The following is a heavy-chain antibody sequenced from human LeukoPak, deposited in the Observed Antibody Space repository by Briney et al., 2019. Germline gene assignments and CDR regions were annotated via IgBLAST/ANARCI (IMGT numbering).Heavy chain of an antibody. Sequence: PGGSLRLSCAASGFTFSSYSMNWVRQAPGKGLEWVSYISSSYSTIYYADSVKGRFTISRDNAKNSLYLQMNSLRAEDTAVYYCARAPPRHYYDNTEYYFDYWGQGTLVTVSS. V-gene: IGHV3-48*04. J-gene: IGHJ4*02. CDR2: ISSSYSTI. CDR1: GFTFSSYS. CDR3: ARAPPRHYYDNTEYYFDY. D-gene: IGHD3-22*01.